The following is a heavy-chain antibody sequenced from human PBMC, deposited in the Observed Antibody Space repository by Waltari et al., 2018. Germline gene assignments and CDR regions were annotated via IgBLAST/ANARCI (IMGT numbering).Heavy chain of an antibody. CDR2: IYYGGST. CDR3: ATFNWGYDY. V-gene: IGHV4-39*01. J-gene: IGHJ4*02. CDR1: GGSISSSSYY. Sequence: QLQLQESGPGLVKPSETLSLTCSVSGGSISSSSYYWGWIRQPPGKGLEWIGSIYYGGSTYYNPSLKSRVTISVDTSKNQFSLKLYSVTAADTAVYYCATFNWGYDYWGQGTLVTVSP. D-gene: IGHD7-27*01.